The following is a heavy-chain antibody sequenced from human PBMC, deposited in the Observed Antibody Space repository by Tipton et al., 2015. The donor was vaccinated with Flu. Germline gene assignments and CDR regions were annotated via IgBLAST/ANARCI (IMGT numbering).Heavy chain of an antibody. J-gene: IGHJ4*02. Sequence: LRLSCVVSGYSINSGYCWGWVRQPPGKGLEWIGTICHSGSTYYNPSLKSRVTISVDTSWNQFSLKLSSVTAADTAAYYCARHTGDSVRGIVDYWGQGTLVTVSS. CDR3: ARHTGDSVRGIVDY. CDR2: ICHSGST. V-gene: IGHV4-38-2*01. D-gene: IGHD3-10*02. CDR1: GYSINSGYC.